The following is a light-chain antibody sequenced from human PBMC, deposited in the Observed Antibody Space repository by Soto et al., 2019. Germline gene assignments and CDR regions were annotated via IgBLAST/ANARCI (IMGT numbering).Light chain of an antibody. CDR2: AAS. CDR3: QQYNNWPWT. J-gene: IGKJ1*01. V-gene: IGKV1-39*01. Sequence: DIQMTQSPSSLSASVGDRVTITCRASQSISGYLNWYQQKPGKAPNLLIYAASSLQSGVPSRFSGSGSGTDFTLTISSLQSEDFAVYYCQQYNNWPWTFGQGTKVDIK. CDR1: QSISGY.